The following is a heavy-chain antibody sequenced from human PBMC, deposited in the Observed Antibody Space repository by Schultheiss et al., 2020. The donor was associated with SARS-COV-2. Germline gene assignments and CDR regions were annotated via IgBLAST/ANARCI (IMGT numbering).Heavy chain of an antibody. J-gene: IGHJ4*02. CDR3: ARDTIFGVVIAGTDY. D-gene: IGHD3-3*01. CDR1: GGSFSGYY. CDR2: IYYSGST. Sequence: SQTLSLTCAVYGGSFSGYYWGWIRQPPGKGLEWIGSIYYSGSTYYNPSLKSRVTISVDTSKNQFSLKLSSVTAADTAVYYCARDTIFGVVIAGTDYWGQGTLVTVSS. V-gene: IGHV4-34*01.